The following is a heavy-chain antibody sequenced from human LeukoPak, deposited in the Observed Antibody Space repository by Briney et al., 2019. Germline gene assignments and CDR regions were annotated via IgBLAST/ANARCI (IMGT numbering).Heavy chain of an antibody. D-gene: IGHD3-10*01. CDR2: IKTNNANT. CDR3: AREEYYGSGSYPHFDF. Sequence: SVKLSCTASVYNFISYGISWVRQAPGQGIEWMGWIKTNNANTNYAQQYQGRVTMTTDTSTSTAYMELRSLRSDYTAVYCCAREEYYGSGSYPHFDFWGQGTLVTVSS. CDR1: VYNFISYG. J-gene: IGHJ4*02. V-gene: IGHV1-18*04.